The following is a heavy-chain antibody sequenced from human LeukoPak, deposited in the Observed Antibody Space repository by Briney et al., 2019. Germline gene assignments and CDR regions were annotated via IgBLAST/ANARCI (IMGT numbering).Heavy chain of an antibody. CDR3: ATGSGSYYKGDY. Sequence: SETLSLTCTVSGGSISSSSYYWGWIRQPPGKGLEWIGSIYYSGSTYYNPSLKSRVTISVDTSKNQFSLKLSSVTAADTAVYYCATGSGSYYKGDYWGQGTLVTVSS. CDR1: GGSISSSSYY. J-gene: IGHJ4*02. D-gene: IGHD3-10*01. CDR2: IYYSGST. V-gene: IGHV4-39*07.